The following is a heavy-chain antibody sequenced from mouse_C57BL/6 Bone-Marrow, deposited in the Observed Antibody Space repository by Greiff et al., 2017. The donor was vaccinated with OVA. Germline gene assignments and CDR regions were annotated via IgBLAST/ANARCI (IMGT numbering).Heavy chain of an antibody. J-gene: IGHJ3*01. CDR2: IYPGDGDT. Sequence: QVQLKESGPELVKPGASVKISCKASGYAFSSSWMNWVKQRTGKGLEWIGRIYPGDGDTNYNGKFKGKATLTADKSSSTAYMQLSSLTSEDSAVYFCARPFAYWGQGTLVTVSA. CDR1: GYAFSSSW. CDR3: ARPFAY. V-gene: IGHV1-82*01.